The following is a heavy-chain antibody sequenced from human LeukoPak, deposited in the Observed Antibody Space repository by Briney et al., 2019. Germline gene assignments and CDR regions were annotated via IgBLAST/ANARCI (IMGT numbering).Heavy chain of an antibody. CDR3: ARSPSRRFLEWLSTGSYYYYYMDV. V-gene: IGHV1-69*05. D-gene: IGHD3-3*01. CDR1: GGTFSRYA. CDR2: IIPIFGTA. J-gene: IGHJ6*03. Sequence: ASVKVCCKASGGTFSRYAISWVRQAPGQGLEWMGGIIPIFGTANYAQKFQGRVTITTDESTSTAYMELSSLRSEDTAVYYCARSPSRRFLEWLSTGSYYYYYMDVWGKGTTVTVSS.